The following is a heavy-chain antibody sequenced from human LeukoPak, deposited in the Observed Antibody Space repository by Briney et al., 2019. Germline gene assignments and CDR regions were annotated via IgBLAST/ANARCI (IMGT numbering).Heavy chain of an antibody. V-gene: IGHV1-8*01. CDR3: ARGYSGYDEPDYYGMDV. CDR1: GYTFTSYD. J-gene: IGHJ6*02. D-gene: IGHD5-12*01. Sequence: PGASVKVSCKASGYTFTSYDINWVRQATGQGLEWMGWMNPNSGNTGYAQKFQGRVTMTRNTSISTAYMELSSLRSEDTAVYYCARGYSGYDEPDYYGMDVWGQGTTVTVSS. CDR2: MNPNSGNT.